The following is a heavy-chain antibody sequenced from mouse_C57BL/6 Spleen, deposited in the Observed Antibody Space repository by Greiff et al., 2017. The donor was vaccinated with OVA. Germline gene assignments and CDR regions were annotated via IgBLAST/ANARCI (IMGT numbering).Heavy chain of an antibody. CDR1: GYAFSSSW. D-gene: IGHD2-12*01. Sequence: VKLMESGPELVKPGASVKISCKASGYAFSSSWMNWVKQRPGKGLEWIGRIYPGDGDTNYNGKFKGKATLTADKSSSTAYMQLSSLTSEDSAVYFCARLRRWFAYWGQGTLVTVSA. CDR3: ARLRRWFAY. CDR2: IYPGDGDT. V-gene: IGHV1-82*01. J-gene: IGHJ3*01.